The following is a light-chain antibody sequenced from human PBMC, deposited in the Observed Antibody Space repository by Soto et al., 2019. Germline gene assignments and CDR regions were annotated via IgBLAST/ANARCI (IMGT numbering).Light chain of an antibody. J-gene: IGLJ2*01. CDR3: QSYDITLTSVV. V-gene: IGLV1-40*01. Sequence: QSVLTQPPSVLGVPGQRVTIACTGSSSNIGAVYDVHWYQQVPGSAPKLLIYGQNNRPSGVPDRFSGSKSGTSASLAITGLQAEDEADYYCQSYDITLTSVVFGGGTKLTVL. CDR1: SSNIGAVYD. CDR2: GQN.